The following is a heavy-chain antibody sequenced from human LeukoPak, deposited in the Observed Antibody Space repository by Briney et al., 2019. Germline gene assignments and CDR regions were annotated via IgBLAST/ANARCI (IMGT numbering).Heavy chain of an antibody. CDR1: GFAFRSYT. V-gene: IGHV3-21*01. CDR3: ARDGYGHGSLDY. J-gene: IGHJ4*02. D-gene: IGHD2-2*03. Sequence: GGSLRLSCAASGFAFRSYTMNWVRQAPGKGLEWVSSISSSSTYISYAGSVKGRFSISRDGSKNTVDLQINSLRDEDTAVYYCARDGYGHGSLDYWGQGTLVSVSS. CDR2: ISSSSTYI.